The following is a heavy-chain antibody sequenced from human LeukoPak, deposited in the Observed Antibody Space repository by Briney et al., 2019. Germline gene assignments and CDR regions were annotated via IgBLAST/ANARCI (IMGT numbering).Heavy chain of an antibody. V-gene: IGHV4-4*09. CDR3: AIGSNYDSSGGFDY. D-gene: IGHD3-22*01. Sequence: SETLSLTCTVSGGSITSYYWSWIRQPPGKGLEWIGYIYTSGSTNYNPSLKSRVTISVDTSKNQFSLKLSSVTAADTAVYYCAIGSNYDSSGGFDYWGQGTLVTVSS. J-gene: IGHJ4*02. CDR2: IYTSGST. CDR1: GGSITSYY.